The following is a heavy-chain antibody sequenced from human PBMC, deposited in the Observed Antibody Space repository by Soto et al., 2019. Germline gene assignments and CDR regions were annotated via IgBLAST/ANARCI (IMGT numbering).Heavy chain of an antibody. D-gene: IGHD5-18*01. V-gene: IGHV1-58*01. CDR2: IVADSGNT. J-gene: IGHJ4*02. Sequence: SVKVSCKASGFTFTSSAVQWVRQARGQGLEWIGWIVADSGNTNYAQKLQGRVTITTDTSTSTAYMELRSLRSDDTAVYYCAREHSLWNGPYFDYWGQGTLVTVSS. CDR3: AREHSLWNGPYFDY. CDR1: GFTFTSSA.